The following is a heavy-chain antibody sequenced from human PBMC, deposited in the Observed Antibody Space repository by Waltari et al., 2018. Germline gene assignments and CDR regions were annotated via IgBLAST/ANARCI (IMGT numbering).Heavy chain of an antibody. CDR1: GGSFSGYY. CDR2: INHSGST. V-gene: IGHV4-34*01. J-gene: IGHJ3*02. Sequence: QVQLQQWGAGLLKPSETLSLPCAVYGGSFSGYYWRWIRQPPGKGLEWIGEINHSGSTNYNPSLKSRVTISVDTSKNQFSLKLSSVTAADTAVYYCARAWISLILGATSAFDIWGQGTMVTVS. CDR3: ARAWISLILGATSAFDI. D-gene: IGHD1-26*01.